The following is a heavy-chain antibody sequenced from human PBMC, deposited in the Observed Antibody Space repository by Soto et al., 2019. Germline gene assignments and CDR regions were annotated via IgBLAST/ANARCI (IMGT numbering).Heavy chain of an antibody. CDR2: INAGNGNT. Sequence: ASVKVSCKASGYTFTSYAMHWVRQAPGQRLEWMGWINAGNGNTKYLQKFQGRVTITRDTSASTAYMELSSLRSEDTAVYYCARSIVMVTALDYWGQGTLVTVSS. V-gene: IGHV1-3*01. D-gene: IGHD2-21*02. CDR1: GYTFTSYA. CDR3: ARSIVMVTALDY. J-gene: IGHJ4*02.